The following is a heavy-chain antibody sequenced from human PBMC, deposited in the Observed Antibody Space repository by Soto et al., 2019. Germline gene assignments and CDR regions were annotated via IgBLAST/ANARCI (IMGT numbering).Heavy chain of an antibody. CDR1: GFTFSSYG. J-gene: IGHJ4*02. CDR2: ISYDGITK. CDR3: AKVALRQWLVDY. Sequence: GGSLRLSCAASGFTFSSYGMHWVRQAPGKGLEWVAVISYDGITKYYADSVKGRFTISRDNSKNTLYLQMNSLRAEDTAVYYCAKVALRQWLVDYLGQGTLFTVSS. V-gene: IGHV3-30*18. D-gene: IGHD6-19*01.